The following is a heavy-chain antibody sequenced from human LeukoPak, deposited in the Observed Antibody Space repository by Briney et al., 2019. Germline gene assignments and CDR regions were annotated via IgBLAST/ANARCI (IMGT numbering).Heavy chain of an antibody. CDR1: GFTFSTYP. CDR2: ISHHGSNE. V-gene: IGHV3-30*14. D-gene: IGHD3-9*01. CDR3: ARVHDTTGYYHYFDS. J-gene: IGHJ4*02. Sequence: GGSLRLSCEASGFTFSTYPMHWVRQAPDKGLEWVAMISHHGSNEYYADFVKGRFTISRDNSKNTLYLQMTNPRVEDTAIYYCARVHDTTGYYHYFDSWGQGTLVTVSS.